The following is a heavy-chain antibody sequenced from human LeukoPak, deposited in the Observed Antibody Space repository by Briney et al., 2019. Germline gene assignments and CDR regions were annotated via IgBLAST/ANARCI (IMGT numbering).Heavy chain of an antibody. Sequence: PGRSLRLSCAASGFTFSSYAMHWVRQAPGKGLEWVAAISYDGNNKYYGDSVKGRFTISRDNSKKTLYLQMNSLRAEDTAVYYCARGPRFGIRMIVVVTKGHFDYWGQGTLVTVSS. CDR2: ISYDGNNK. V-gene: IGHV3-30*04. CDR1: GFTFSSYA. D-gene: IGHD3-22*01. J-gene: IGHJ4*02. CDR3: ARGPRFGIRMIVVVTKGHFDY.